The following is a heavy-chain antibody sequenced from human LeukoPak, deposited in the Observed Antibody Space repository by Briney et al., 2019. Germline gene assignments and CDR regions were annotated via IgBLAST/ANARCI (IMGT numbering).Heavy chain of an antibody. J-gene: IGHJ4*02. D-gene: IGHD6-13*01. CDR3: ARSSIIAAAGPYYFDY. CDR2: IIPIFGTA. V-gene: IGHV1-69*06. CDR1: GYTLTELS. Sequence: ASVKVSCKVSGYTLTELSMHWVRQAPGQGLEWMGGIIPIFGTANYAQKFQGRVTITADKSTSTAYMELSSLRSEDMAVYYCARSSIIAAAGPYYFDYWGQGTLVTVSS.